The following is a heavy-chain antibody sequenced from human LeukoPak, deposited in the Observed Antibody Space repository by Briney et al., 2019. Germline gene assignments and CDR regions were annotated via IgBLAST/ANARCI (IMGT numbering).Heavy chain of an antibody. CDR1: GYSISSGYY. V-gene: IGHV4-38-2*01. CDR3: ARQSPWDYYMDV. J-gene: IGHJ6*03. CDR2: IYHSGST. D-gene: IGHD7-27*01. Sequence: SSETLSLTCAVSGYSISSGYYWGWIRQPPGKGLERIGSIYHSGSTYYNPSLKSRVTISVDTSKNQFSLKLSSVTAADTAVYYCARQSPWDYYMDVWGKGTTVTVSS.